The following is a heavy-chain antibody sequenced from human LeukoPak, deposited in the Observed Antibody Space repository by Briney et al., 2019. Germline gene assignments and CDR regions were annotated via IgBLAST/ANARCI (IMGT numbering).Heavy chain of an antibody. Sequence: GASVKVSCKASGGTFSSYAISWVRQAPGQGLEWMGGIIPIFGTANYAQKFQGRVTITADESTSTAYMELSSLGSEDTAVYYCASNHIGGYYPDAFDIWGQGTMVTVSS. CDR2: IIPIFGTA. D-gene: IGHD3-22*01. J-gene: IGHJ3*02. CDR3: ASNHIGGYYPDAFDI. V-gene: IGHV1-69*13. CDR1: GGTFSSYA.